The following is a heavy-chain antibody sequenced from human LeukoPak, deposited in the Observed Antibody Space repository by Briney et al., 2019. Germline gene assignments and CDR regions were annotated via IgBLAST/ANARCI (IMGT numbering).Heavy chain of an antibody. CDR2: INHSGST. Sequence: SETLSLTCAVYGGSFSGYYWSWIRQPPGKGLEWIWEINHSGSTTYNPSLKSRRTITVDTSKNQFSLKLMSVTAADAAVYYCARGRTAPDIVATAYHGSFDYWGQGTLVTVSS. V-gene: IGHV4-34*01. J-gene: IGHJ4*02. D-gene: IGHD5-12*01. CDR3: ARGRTAPDIVATAYHGSFDY. CDR1: GGSFSGYY.